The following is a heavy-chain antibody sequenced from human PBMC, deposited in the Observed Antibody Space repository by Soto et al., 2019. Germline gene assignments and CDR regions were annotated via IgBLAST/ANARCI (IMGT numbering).Heavy chain of an antibody. CDR2: ISGSGGST. J-gene: IGHJ4*02. CDR3: AKDRQWLDAYYFDY. D-gene: IGHD6-19*01. CDR1: GFTFSSYA. Sequence: GGSLRLSCAASGFTFSSYAMSWVRQAPGKGLEWVSAISGSGGSTYYADSVKGRFTISRDNSKNTLYLQMNSLRAEDMAVYYCAKDRQWLDAYYFDYWGQGTLVTVSS. V-gene: IGHV3-23*01.